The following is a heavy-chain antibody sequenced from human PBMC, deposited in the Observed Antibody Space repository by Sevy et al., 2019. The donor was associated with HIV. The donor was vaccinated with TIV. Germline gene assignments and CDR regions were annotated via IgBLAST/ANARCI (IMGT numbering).Heavy chain of an antibody. Sequence: GGSLRLSCAASGFTFSSYSMNWVRQAPGKGLEWVSSISGISNYIYYADSMKGRFTVSRDNSKNTLYLQMNSLRAEDTAVYYCARDLGCGGDCYFDAFDIWGQGTMVTVSS. D-gene: IGHD2-21*02. J-gene: IGHJ3*02. CDR2: ISGISNYI. V-gene: IGHV3-21*01. CDR1: GFTFSSYS. CDR3: ARDLGCGGDCYFDAFDI.